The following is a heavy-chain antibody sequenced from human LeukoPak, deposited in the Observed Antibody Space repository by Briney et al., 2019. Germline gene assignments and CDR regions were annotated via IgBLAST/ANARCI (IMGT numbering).Heavy chain of an antibody. Sequence: ASVTVTCKASGYTFTSYVINWLRPPTAQGLEWMGWMNPNSGNTGYAQKFQGRVTMTRNTSISTAYMELSSLRSEDTAVYYCARGRIQLWLWVGRFGWFDPWGQGTLVTVSS. CDR1: GYTFTSYV. CDR2: MNPNSGNT. CDR3: ARGRIQLWLWVGRFGWFDP. D-gene: IGHD5-18*01. V-gene: IGHV1-8*01. J-gene: IGHJ5*02.